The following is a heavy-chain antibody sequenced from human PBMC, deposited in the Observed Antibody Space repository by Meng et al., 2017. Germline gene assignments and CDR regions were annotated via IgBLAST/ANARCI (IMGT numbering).Heavy chain of an antibody. CDR3: ARDFAGGDYSYFDY. CDR1: GFTFSSYG. V-gene: IGHV3-33*01. J-gene: IGHJ4*02. Sequence: GESLKISCAASGFTFSSYGMHWVRQAPGKGLEWVAVIWYDGSNKYYADSVKGRFTISRDNSKNTLYLQMSSLRAEDTAVYYCARDFAGGDYSYFDYWGQGTLVTVSS. CDR2: IWYDGSNK. D-gene: IGHD2-21*02.